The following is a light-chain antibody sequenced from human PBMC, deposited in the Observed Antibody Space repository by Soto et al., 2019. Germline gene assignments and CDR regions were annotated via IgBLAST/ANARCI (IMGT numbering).Light chain of an antibody. CDR3: SSYTRSRPVV. J-gene: IGLJ2*01. Sequence: QSALTQPASMSGSPGQSITISCTGTSSDVGGYNYVSWYQQHPGKAPKLMIYEVSNRPSGVSNRFSGSKSGNTASLTISGLQAEYEADYYCSSYTRSRPVVLGGGTKRPVL. V-gene: IGLV2-14*01. CDR1: SSDVGGYNY. CDR2: EVS.